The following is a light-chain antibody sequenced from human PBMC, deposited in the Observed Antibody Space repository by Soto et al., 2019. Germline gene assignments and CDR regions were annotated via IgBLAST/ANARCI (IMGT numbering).Light chain of an antibody. J-gene: IGKJ1*01. CDR1: QSVTSN. CDR2: GAS. CDR3: QQYNNWPPWT. V-gene: IGKV3-15*01. Sequence: EIVMTQSPATLSVSPGERATLSCRASQSVTSNLAWYQQKPGQAPRLLIYGASTRATGIPARFSGSGSGTELTLTISSLQSGDFAVYYCQQYNNWPPWTFGQGTKVEIK.